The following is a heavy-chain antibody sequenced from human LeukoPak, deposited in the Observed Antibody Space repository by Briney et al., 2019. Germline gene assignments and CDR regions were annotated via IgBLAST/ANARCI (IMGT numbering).Heavy chain of an antibody. CDR2: INSDGSWT. V-gene: IGHV3-74*01. CDR1: GNYW. CDR3: VSFYETY. Sequence: GGSLRLSCAASGNYWMHWVRQAPGKGLAWVSHINSDGSWTSYADSVKGRFTISKDNAKNTVYLQMNSLRAEDTAVYYCVSFYETYWGRGTLVTVSS. D-gene: IGHD2/OR15-2a*01. J-gene: IGHJ4*02.